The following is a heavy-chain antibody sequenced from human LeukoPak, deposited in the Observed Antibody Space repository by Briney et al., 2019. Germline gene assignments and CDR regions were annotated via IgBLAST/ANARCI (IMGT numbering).Heavy chain of an antibody. CDR3: AKEDGSFDV. CDR2: IQYDGSNK. V-gene: IGHV3-30*02. D-gene: IGHD3-10*01. Sequence: PGGSLRLSCAATGFTFNNKAMHWLRQAPGKGLEWVTFIQYDGSNKYDADSVKGRFTISRDNSKNMLFLQMNSLKVEDTAVYYCAKEDGSFDVWVQGTMVTVSS. J-gene: IGHJ3*01. CDR1: GFTFNNKA.